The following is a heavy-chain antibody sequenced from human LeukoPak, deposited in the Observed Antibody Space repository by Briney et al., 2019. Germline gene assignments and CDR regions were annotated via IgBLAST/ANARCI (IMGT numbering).Heavy chain of an antibody. CDR2: IGSGGSSI. V-gene: IGHV3-11*01. CDR3: ATRVVAQIYWYFDS. Sequence: GGSLRLSCAASGFTFSDYYMSWVRQAPGKGLEWVSYIGSGGSSIFYADSVKGRFTISRDNAKNSLSLQMNSLRAEDTAVYYCATRVVAQIYWYFDSWGRGTLVTVSS. J-gene: IGHJ2*01. CDR1: GFTFSDYY. D-gene: IGHD3-22*01.